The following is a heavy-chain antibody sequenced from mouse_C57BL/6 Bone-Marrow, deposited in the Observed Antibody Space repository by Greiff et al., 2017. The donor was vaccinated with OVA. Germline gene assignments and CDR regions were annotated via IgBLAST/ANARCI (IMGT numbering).Heavy chain of an antibody. J-gene: IGHJ4*01. CDR3: SSDDYDGDYYAMDY. Sequence: QVQLQQSGAELMKPGASVKLSCKATGYTFTGYWIEWVKQRPGHGLEWIGEILPGSGSTNYNEKFKGKATFTADTSSHTAYMQLSSLTTEDSAIYYCSSDDYDGDYYAMDYWGQGTSVTVAT. V-gene: IGHV1-9*01. CDR1: GYTFTGYW. CDR2: ILPGSGST. D-gene: IGHD2-4*01.